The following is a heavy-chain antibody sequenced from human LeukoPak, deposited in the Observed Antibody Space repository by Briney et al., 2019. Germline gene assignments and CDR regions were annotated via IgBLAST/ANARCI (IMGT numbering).Heavy chain of an antibody. CDR1: GFTFSSYS. V-gene: IGHV3-21*01. D-gene: IGHD2-2*01. Sequence: PGGSLRLSCAASGFTFSSYSMNWVRQAPGKGLEWVSSISSSSSYIYYADSVKGRSTISRDNAKNMLYLQMNSLRAEDSAVYFCARDMPGIGVCDYWGQGILVTVSS. J-gene: IGHJ4*02. CDR3: ARDMPGIGVCDY. CDR2: ISSSSSYI.